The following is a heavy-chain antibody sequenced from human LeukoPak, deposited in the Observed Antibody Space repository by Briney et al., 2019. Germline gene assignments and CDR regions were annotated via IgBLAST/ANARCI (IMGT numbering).Heavy chain of an antibody. Sequence: SGGSLRLSCAASGNYWMHWVRRAPGKGLVWVSHVNSDGSWTSHADSVKGRFTISKDNAKNTVYLQMNNLRTEDTAVYYCVSFYETNWGRGTLVTVSS. J-gene: IGHJ4*02. CDR3: VSFYETN. V-gene: IGHV3-74*01. CDR2: VNSDGSWT. D-gene: IGHD2-2*01. CDR1: GNYW.